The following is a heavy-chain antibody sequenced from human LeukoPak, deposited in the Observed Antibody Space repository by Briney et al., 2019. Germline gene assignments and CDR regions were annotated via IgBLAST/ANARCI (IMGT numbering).Heavy chain of an antibody. D-gene: IGHD3-22*01. CDR2: INPSGGST. CDR3: ARDPYYYDSSGYLTPERNFDY. V-gene: IGHV1-46*01. CDR1: GGTFSSYA. J-gene: IGHJ4*02. Sequence: GASVKVSCKASGGTFSSYAISWVRQAPGQGLEWMGIINPSGGSTSYAQKFQGRVTMTRDMSTSTVYMELSSLRSEDTAVYYCARDPYYYDSSGYLTPERNFDYWGQGTLVTVSS.